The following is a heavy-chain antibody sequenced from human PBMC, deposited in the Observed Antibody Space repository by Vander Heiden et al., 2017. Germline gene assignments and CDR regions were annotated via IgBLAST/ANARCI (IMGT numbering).Heavy chain of an antibody. Sequence: QVQLVESGGGVVQPGRSLRLSCAASGFTFSSYAMHLVRQAPGKGLEWVAVISYDGSNKYYADSVKGRFTISRDNSKNTLYLQMNSLRAEDTAVYYCARGFSGAVAGYFDYWGQGTLVTVSS. V-gene: IGHV3-30*01. J-gene: IGHJ4*02. CDR1: GFTFSSYA. CDR3: ARGFSGAVAGYFDY. D-gene: IGHD6-19*01. CDR2: ISYDGSNK.